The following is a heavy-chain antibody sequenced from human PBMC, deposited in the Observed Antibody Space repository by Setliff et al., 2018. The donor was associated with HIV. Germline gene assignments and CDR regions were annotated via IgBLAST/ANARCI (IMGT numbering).Heavy chain of an antibody. Sequence: SETLSLTCGVSGGSFSDYHWNWISQSPGKGLEWIGEVSDSGTTYYNPSLKSRVTISVDTSRNKFSLNLNSVTAADTAVYYCVRQSWHFDRDGYFIDYWGQGRLVTVSS. J-gene: IGHJ4*02. CDR1: GGSFSDYH. V-gene: IGHV4-34*01. CDR2: VSDSGTT. CDR3: VRQSWHFDRDGYFIDY. D-gene: IGHD3-22*01.